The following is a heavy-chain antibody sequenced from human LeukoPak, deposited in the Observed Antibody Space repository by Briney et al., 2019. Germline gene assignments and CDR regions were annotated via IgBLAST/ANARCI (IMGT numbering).Heavy chain of an antibody. Sequence: GGSLRLSCAASGFTFSTYGMHWVRQAPGKGLEWVAVISYDGSNEYYADSVKGRFTISRDNSKNSLYLQMSSLRAEDTAVYYCAKEFNRGLPDYWGQGSLVTVSS. CDR1: GFTFSTYG. CDR3: AKEFNRGLPDY. J-gene: IGHJ4*02. CDR2: ISYDGSNE. V-gene: IGHV3-30*18. D-gene: IGHD2-21*01.